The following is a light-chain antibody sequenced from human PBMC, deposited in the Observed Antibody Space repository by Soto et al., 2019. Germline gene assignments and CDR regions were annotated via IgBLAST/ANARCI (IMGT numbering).Light chain of an antibody. V-gene: IGKV3-20*01. CDR3: LQCGYSQCT. Sequence: IVLTQSPGTLSLSPGERATLSCRASQTGSNSYLAWYQHKSGQAPRLLIYGVYTRASGIPDRFSGSGCGKEVTIRIRRMEPADSAVECDLQCGYSQCTVGQGTKADIK. J-gene: IGKJ1*01. CDR1: QTGSNSY. CDR2: GVY.